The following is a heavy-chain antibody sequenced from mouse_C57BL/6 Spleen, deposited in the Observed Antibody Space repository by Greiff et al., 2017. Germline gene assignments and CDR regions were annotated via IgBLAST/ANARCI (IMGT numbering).Heavy chain of an antibody. CDR1: GFTFSDFY. CDR3: ARDAHYYGSSWYFDV. J-gene: IGHJ1*03. D-gene: IGHD1-1*01. Sequence: EVKLVESGGGLVQSGRSLRLSCATSGFTFSDFYMEWVRQAPGKGLEWIAASRNKANDYTTEYSASVKGRFIVSRDTSQSILDLQMNALRAEDTAMYYGARDAHYYGSSWYFDVWGTGTTVTVSP. CDR2: SRNKANDYTT. V-gene: IGHV7-1*01.